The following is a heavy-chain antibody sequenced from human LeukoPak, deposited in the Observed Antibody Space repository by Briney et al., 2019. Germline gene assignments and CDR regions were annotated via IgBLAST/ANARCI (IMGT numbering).Heavy chain of an antibody. J-gene: IGHJ3*02. CDR1: GYFISSGYY. CDR3: ARGITMIVVVIPHDAFDI. Sequence: SETLSLTCTVSGYFISSGYYWGWIRQPPGKGLEWIGSIYHSGSTYYNPSLKSRVTISVDTSKNQFSLKLSSVTAADTAVYYCARGITMIVVVIPHDAFDIWGQGTMVTVSS. CDR2: IYHSGST. V-gene: IGHV4-38-2*02. D-gene: IGHD3-22*01.